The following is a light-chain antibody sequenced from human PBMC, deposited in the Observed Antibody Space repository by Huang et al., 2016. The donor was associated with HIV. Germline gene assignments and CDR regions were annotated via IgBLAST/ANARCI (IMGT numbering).Light chain of an antibody. CDR2: STS. J-gene: IGKJ1*01. Sequence: DIQMTQSPSPLSPSVGDRVTITCRASQGISNFLAWYQQKPGKAPKLLLHSTSRLESGVPSRCSGSGSGTDYTLTISSLQPEDFASYYCQQYYSTPTFGQGTKVEIK. V-gene: IGKV1-NL1*01. CDR3: QQYYSTPT. CDR1: QGISNF.